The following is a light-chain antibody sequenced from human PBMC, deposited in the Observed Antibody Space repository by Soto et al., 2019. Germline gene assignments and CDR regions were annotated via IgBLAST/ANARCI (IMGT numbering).Light chain of an antibody. V-gene: IGLV2-11*01. J-gene: IGLJ1*01. CDR3: CSYAGSYTYV. Sequence: QSALTQPRSVSGSPGQSVTTSCTGTSSDVGGYNSVSWYQHHPDKAPKLIIYDVRKRPSGVPDRFSGSKSGNTASLTISGLQSEDETDYYCCSYAGSYTYVFGTGTKVTVL. CDR1: SSDVGGYNS. CDR2: DVR.